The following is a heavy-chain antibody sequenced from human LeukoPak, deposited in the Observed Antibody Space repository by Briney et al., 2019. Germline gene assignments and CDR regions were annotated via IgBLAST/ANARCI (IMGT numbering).Heavy chain of an antibody. Sequence: PGGSLRLSCAASGFTFSTYWMNWVRRAPGKGLVWVSRINSDGSSTRYVDSVKGRFTISRDNAKNTLYLQVSSLRAEDTAMYYCARALGGWPDAFDIWGQGTMVTVSS. CDR3: ARALGGWPDAFDI. J-gene: IGHJ3*02. CDR1: GFTFSTYW. D-gene: IGHD6-19*01. CDR2: INSDGSST. V-gene: IGHV3-74*01.